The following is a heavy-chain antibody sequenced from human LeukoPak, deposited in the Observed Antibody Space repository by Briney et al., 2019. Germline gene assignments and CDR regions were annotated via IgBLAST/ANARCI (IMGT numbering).Heavy chain of an antibody. Sequence: ASVKVSCKASGYTFTSYDINWVRQATGQGLEWMGWMNPNSGNTGYAQKFQGRVTITRNTSISTAYMELSSPRSEDTAVYYCARGLRSYYGSGSYGPFDYWGQGTLVTVSS. CDR2: MNPNSGNT. CDR3: ARGLRSYYGSGSYGPFDY. J-gene: IGHJ4*02. D-gene: IGHD3-10*01. CDR1: GYTFTSYD. V-gene: IGHV1-8*03.